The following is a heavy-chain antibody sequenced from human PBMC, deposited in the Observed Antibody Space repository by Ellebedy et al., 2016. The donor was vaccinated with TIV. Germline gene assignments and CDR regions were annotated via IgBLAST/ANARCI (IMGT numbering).Heavy chain of an antibody. CDR2: MKEDGYTK. CDR3: TREHWGVDY. D-gene: IGHD3-10*01. Sequence: GESLKISCAASGFAFSSYWMSWVRQAPGKGLEWVANMKEDGYTKNYVDSVKGRFTISRDDAKNSLYLQMNSLRVEDTAVYYCTREHWGVDYWGQGTLVTVSS. CDR1: GFAFSSYW. J-gene: IGHJ4*02. V-gene: IGHV3-7*03.